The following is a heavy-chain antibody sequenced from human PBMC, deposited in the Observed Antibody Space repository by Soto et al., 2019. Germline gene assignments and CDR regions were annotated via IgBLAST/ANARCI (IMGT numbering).Heavy chain of an antibody. D-gene: IGHD5-12*01. CDR1: GFSFSTFG. CDR3: AKASTAMVAKSLDY. V-gene: IGHV3-30*18. J-gene: IGHJ4*02. Sequence: GGSLRLSCTAPGFSFSTFGMHWGRQAPGKGLEWVTVISYEGSAQHYTDSVKGRFTISRDNSKNTLYLQMNSLRTEDTAVYYCAKASTAMVAKSLDYWGQGIVVTVSS. CDR2: ISYEGSAQ.